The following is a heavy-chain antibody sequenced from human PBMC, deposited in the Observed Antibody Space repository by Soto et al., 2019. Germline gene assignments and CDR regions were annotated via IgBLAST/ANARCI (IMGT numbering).Heavy chain of an antibody. D-gene: IGHD3-22*01. CDR3: ARAGDYYDGSGYYYSSVLFD. CDR2: INPNSGGT. Sequence: QVQLVQSGAEVKKPGASVKVSCKASGYTFTGYYMHWVRQAPGQGLEWMGWINPNSGGTNYAQKFQGWVTMTRDTSISTAYMELSRLRSDDTAVYYCARAGDYYDGSGYYYSSVLFDWGQGTLVTVSS. CDR1: GYTFTGYY. V-gene: IGHV1-2*04. J-gene: IGHJ4*02.